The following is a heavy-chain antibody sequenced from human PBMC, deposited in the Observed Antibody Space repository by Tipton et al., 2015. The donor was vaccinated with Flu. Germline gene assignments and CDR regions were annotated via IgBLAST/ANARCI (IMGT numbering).Heavy chain of an antibody. CDR3: ARRDYSNYVSEPKNWFDS. V-gene: IGHV1-2*02. CDR1: GYTFTDYY. D-gene: IGHD4-11*01. Sequence: QLVQSGAEVEKPGASVKVSCKASGYTFTDYYLHWVRQAPRQGLEWMGWIDPKSGDTNSAQAFQGRVTMTRDTSINTVYMELTRLRSDDTAVYYCARRDYSNYVSEPKNWFDSWGQGTLVTVSS. CDR2: IDPKSGDT. J-gene: IGHJ5*01.